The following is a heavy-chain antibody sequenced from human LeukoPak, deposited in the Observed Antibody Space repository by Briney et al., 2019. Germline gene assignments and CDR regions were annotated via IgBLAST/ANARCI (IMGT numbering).Heavy chain of an antibody. CDR2: INPSGGST. V-gene: IGHV1-46*01. CDR1: GYTFTSYY. D-gene: IGHD4-23*01. Sequence: ASVKVSCKASGYTFTSYYMHWVRQAPGQGLEWMGVINPSGGSTSYAQKLQGRVTMTRDTSTSTAYMELSSLRPEDTAVYYCARVIGGNGGWFARWGQGTLVTVPS. CDR3: ARVIGGNGGWFAR. J-gene: IGHJ5*02.